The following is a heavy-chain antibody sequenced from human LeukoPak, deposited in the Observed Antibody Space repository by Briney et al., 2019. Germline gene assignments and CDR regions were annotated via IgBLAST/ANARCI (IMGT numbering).Heavy chain of an antibody. Sequence: SETLSLTCTVSGGSISSYYWSWIRQPPGKGLEWIGYIYYSGSTNYNPSLKSRVTISVDTSKNQFSLKLSSVTAADTAVYYCARALGDYVWGSYRPDYFDYWGQGTLVTVSS. CDR3: ARALGDYVWGSYRPDYFDY. CDR2: IYYSGST. J-gene: IGHJ4*02. CDR1: GGSISSYY. D-gene: IGHD3-16*02. V-gene: IGHV4-59*12.